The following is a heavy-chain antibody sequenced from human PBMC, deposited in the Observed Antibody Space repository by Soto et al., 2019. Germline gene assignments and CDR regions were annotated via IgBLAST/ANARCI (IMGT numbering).Heavy chain of an antibody. J-gene: IGHJ4*02. CDR2: IKYSGST. V-gene: IGHV4-39*01. CDR3: AKTGFWSNYRVADY. D-gene: IGHD3-3*01. Sequence: QLQLQESGPGLVKPSETLSLTCTVSGGSISSSSSYWGWIRQSPGKGLEWIGSIKYSGSTYYNPSLQSRITISVDTSKNQFSLKLTSVTAADTAVYFCAKTGFWSNYRVADYWGQGTLVTVSS. CDR1: GGSISSSSSY.